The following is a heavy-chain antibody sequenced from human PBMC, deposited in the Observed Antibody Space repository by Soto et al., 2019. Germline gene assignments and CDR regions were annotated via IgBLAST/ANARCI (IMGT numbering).Heavy chain of an antibody. CDR1: GYTFANDY. CDR2: IKPSGGAT. CDR3: SRDPRSISGVAQTPFAF. J-gene: IGHJ4*02. Sequence: QVQLVQSGAEVKEPGASVKVSCKASGYTFANDYIHWVRQVPGQGLEWMGRIKPSGGATLYAQKFQGRATMPRAPSTNTPYMDLSSLRSDDTPMYYCSRDPRSISGVAQTPFAFWAQGPLVTVSS. V-gene: IGHV1-46*01. D-gene: IGHD3-3*01.